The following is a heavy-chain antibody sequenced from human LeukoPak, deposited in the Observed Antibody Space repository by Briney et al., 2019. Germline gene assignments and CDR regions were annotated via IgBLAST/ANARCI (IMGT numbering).Heavy chain of an antibody. CDR1: GFTFSSYA. CDR3: ARGRRDCSGDCYVAFDI. D-gene: IGHD2-21*02. Sequence: SGGSLRLSCAASGFTFSSYAMSWVRQAPGKGLEWVSAISGSGGSTYYADSVKGRFTISRDNSKNTLFLQMNSLRAEDTAVYYCARGRRDCSGDCYVAFDIWGQGTMVTVSS. J-gene: IGHJ3*02. CDR2: ISGSGGST. V-gene: IGHV3-23*01.